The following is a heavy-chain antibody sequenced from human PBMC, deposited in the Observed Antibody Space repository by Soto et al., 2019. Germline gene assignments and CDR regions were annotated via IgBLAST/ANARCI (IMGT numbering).Heavy chain of an antibody. D-gene: IGHD1-20*01. CDR1: GFSIPSPGMS. CDR3: ARSIRGPRKFNGMDV. Sequence: SGPTLVNPTETLTLTCTFSGFSIPSPGMSVSWIRQPPGRALEWLALIERDDDDKYYSTSLKTRLTISKDTRKNQVVLTMANMDPADTATYYCARSIRGPRKFNGMDVWGQGTTVTVSS. J-gene: IGHJ6*02. V-gene: IGHV2-70*13. CDR2: IERDDDDK.